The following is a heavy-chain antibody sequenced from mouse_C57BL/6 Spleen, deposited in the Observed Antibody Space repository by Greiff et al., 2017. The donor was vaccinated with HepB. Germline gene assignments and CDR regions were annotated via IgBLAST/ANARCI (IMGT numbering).Heavy chain of an antibody. D-gene: IGHD2-4*01. CDR2: INPNNGGT. Sequence: EVQVVESGPELVKPGASVKIPCKASGYTFTDYNMDWVKQSHGKSLEWIGDINPNNGGTIYNQKFKGKATLTVDKSSSTAYMELRSLTSEDTAVYYCARSDYAAYWGQGTLVTVSA. CDR1: GYTFTDYN. V-gene: IGHV1-18*01. CDR3: ARSDYAAY. J-gene: IGHJ3*01.